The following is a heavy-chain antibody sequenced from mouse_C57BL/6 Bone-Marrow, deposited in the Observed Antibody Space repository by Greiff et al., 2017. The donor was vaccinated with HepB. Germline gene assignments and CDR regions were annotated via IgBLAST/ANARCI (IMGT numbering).Heavy chain of an antibody. D-gene: IGHD1-1*01. J-gene: IGHJ4*01. CDR1: GFTFSSYG. CDR3: ARRGYYGSYYDMDY. Sequence: EVKLVESGGDLVKPGGSLKLSCAASGFTFSSYGMSWVRQTPDKRLEWVATISSGGSYTYYPDSVKGRFTISRDNAKNTLYLQMSSLKSEDTAMYYCARRGYYGSYYDMDYWGQGTSVTVSS. CDR2: ISSGGSYT. V-gene: IGHV5-6*02.